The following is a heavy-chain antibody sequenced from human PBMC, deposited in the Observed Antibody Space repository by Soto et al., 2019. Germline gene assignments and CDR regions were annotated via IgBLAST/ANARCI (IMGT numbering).Heavy chain of an antibody. J-gene: IGHJ6*03. Sequence: SETLSLTCAVYGGSFSGYYWSWIRQPPGKGLEWIGEINHSGSTNYNPSLKSRVTISVDTSKNQFSLKLSSVTAADTAVYYCARGNLVAGGRYYYYYMDVWGKGTTVTVSS. CDR3: ARGNLVAGGRYYYYYMDV. V-gene: IGHV4-34*01. CDR2: INHSGST. D-gene: IGHD2-15*01. CDR1: GGSFSGYY.